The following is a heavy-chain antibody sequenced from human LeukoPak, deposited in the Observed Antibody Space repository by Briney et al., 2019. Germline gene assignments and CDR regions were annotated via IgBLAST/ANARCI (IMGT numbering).Heavy chain of an antibody. Sequence: SETLSLTCTVFGGSISSSSYYWGWIRQPPGKGLEWIGSIYYSGSTYYNPSLKSRVTISVDTSKNQFSLKLSSVTAADTAVYYCARDDSSGYYLGPFDAFDIWGQGTMVTVSS. CDR3: ARDDSSGYYLGPFDAFDI. V-gene: IGHV4-39*07. J-gene: IGHJ3*02. D-gene: IGHD3-22*01. CDR2: IYYSGST. CDR1: GGSISSSSYY.